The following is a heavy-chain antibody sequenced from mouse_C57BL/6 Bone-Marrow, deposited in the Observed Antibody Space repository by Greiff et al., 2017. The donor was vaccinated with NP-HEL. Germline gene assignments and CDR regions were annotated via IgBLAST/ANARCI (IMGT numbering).Heavy chain of an antibody. CDR1: GYTFTDYA. CDR2: ISTYYGDA. V-gene: IGHV1-67*01. Sequence: VQLQQSGPELVRPGVSVKISCKGSGYTFTDYAMHWVKQSHAKSLEWIGVISTYYGDASYNQKFKDKATMTVDKSSSTAYMELARLTSEDSAVYYCARSNYYYGSSYYYAMDYWGQGTSVTVSS. J-gene: IGHJ4*01. D-gene: IGHD1-1*01. CDR3: ARSNYYYGSSYYYAMDY.